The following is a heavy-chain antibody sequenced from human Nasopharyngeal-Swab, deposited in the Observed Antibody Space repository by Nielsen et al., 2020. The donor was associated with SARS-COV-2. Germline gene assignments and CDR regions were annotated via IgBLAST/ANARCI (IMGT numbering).Heavy chain of an antibody. V-gene: IGHV1-8*01. CDR3: AAQPLVVAATGGFDL. Sequence: ASVQVSCKASGYTFTSYDINWVRQATGQGLEWMGWMNPNSGNTGYAQKFQGRVTMTRNTSISTAYMELSSLRSEDTAVYYCAAQPLVVAATGGFDLWGQGTLVTVSS. CDR2: MNPNSGNT. J-gene: IGHJ5*02. D-gene: IGHD2-15*01. CDR1: GYTFTSYD.